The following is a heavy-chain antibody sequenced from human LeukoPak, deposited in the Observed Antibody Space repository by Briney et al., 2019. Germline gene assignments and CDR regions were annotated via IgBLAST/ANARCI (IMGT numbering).Heavy chain of an antibody. CDR1: GITFSNNNAW. D-gene: IGHD3-10*01. CDR3: TTYGGAMDV. J-gene: IGHJ6*03. CDR2: IKSKTDGGTS. V-gene: IGHV3-15*01. Sequence: PGGSLRLSCAASGITFSNNNAWMSWVRQAPGKGLEWVGLIKSKTDGGTSDYAAPVKGRFTISRDDSKNTLYLQMNSLKTEDTAVYYCTTYGGAMDVWGKGATVTVSS.